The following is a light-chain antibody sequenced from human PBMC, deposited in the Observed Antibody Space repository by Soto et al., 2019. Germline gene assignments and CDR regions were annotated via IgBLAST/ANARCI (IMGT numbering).Light chain of an antibody. J-gene: IGKJ2*01. CDR2: KAS. Sequence: DIQMTQSPSTLSASVGDRVTITCRARQSISSWLAWYQQKPGKAPKLQIYKASSLESGVPSRFSGSGSGTEFTLTISSLQPDDFATYYCQQYNSYQYTFGQGTKLEIK. CDR3: QQYNSYQYT. CDR1: QSISSW. V-gene: IGKV1-5*03.